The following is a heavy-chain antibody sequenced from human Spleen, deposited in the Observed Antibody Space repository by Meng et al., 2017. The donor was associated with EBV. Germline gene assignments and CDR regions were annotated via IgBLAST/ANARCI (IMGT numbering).Heavy chain of an antibody. V-gene: IGHV1-69*06. CDR1: GGPFTIDA. CDR3: ASGSGRRYSPDY. CDR2: LIPTLDAP. Sequence: QLELLRPGVEGKKHGSSVKVSVKSSGGPFTIDAFSWVRQAPGQGLKWIGGLIPTLDAPNYAQKLQYSVTIIADTSSSTYYMELSSLRLHDSALYFRASGSGRRYSPDYWGRGTLVTVSS. D-gene: IGHD3-10*01. J-gene: IGHJ4*02.